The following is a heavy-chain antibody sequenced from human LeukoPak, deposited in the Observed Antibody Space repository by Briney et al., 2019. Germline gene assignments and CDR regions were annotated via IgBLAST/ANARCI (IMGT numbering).Heavy chain of an antibody. V-gene: IGHV3-30-3*01. D-gene: IGHD3-16*01. J-gene: IGHJ4*02. CDR2: ISYDGSNK. CDR3: ARDLRPFTFGGVSGFDY. Sequence: GGSLRLSCAASGFTFSSYAMHWVRQAPGKGLEWVAVISYDGSNKYYADSVKGRFTISRDNSKNTLYLQMNSLRAEDTAVYYCARDLRPFTFGGVSGFDYWGQGTLVTVSS. CDR1: GFTFSSYA.